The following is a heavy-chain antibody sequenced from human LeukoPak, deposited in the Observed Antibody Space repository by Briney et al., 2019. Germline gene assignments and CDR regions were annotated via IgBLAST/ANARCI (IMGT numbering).Heavy chain of an antibody. D-gene: IGHD3-10*01. J-gene: IGHJ4*02. CDR3: ARNVGYYYGSGSYRDY. Sequence: SETLSLTCAVYGGSFSGYYWSWIRQPPGKGLEWIGEINHSGSTNYNPSLKSRVTISVDTSKNRFSLKLSSVTAADTAVYYCARNVGYYYGSGSYRDYWGQGTLVTVSS. V-gene: IGHV4-34*01. CDR2: INHSGST. CDR1: GGSFSGYY.